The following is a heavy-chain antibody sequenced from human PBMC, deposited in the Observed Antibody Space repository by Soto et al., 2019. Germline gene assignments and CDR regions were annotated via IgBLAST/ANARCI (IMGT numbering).Heavy chain of an antibody. CDR3: ARNEAMVRGGRYFQH. D-gene: IGHD3-10*01. CDR2: IYYNGNT. J-gene: IGHJ1*01. Sequence: SETLSLTCIVPGGLYYWSWIRQPPGKGLEWLGYIYYNGNTAYNPSLKSRVTISLDTTKSQVSLNLNSVTAADTAVYYCARNEAMVRGGRYFQHWSQGTLVTVSS. CDR1: GGLYY. V-gene: IGHV4-59*01.